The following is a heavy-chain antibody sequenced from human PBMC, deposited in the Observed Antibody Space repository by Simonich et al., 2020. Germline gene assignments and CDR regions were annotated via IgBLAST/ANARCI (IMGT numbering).Heavy chain of an antibody. CDR2: INSGGSSK. CDR1: GFTFSSYW. D-gene: IGHD4-4*01. V-gene: IGHV3-74*01. J-gene: IGHJ3*02. CDR3: ARDYSNYDAFDI. Sequence: EVQLVESGGGLVQPGGSLRLSCAASGFTFSSYWMHWVRQAPGKGLVGVSRINSGGSSKSYAEPVKGRFTISRDNAKNTLYLQMNSLRAEDTAVYYCARDYSNYDAFDIWGQGTMVTVSS.